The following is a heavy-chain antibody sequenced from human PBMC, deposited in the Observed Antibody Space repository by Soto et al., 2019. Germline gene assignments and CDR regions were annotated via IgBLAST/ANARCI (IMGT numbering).Heavy chain of an antibody. V-gene: IGHV1-2*02. CDR1: GYGFTGYY. J-gene: IGHJ3*01. CDR3: AIIMGHRDAFSV. D-gene: IGHD3-16*01. Sequence: QVQLEQSGAEVKKSGASVTLSCKASGYGFTGYYIHWVRQARGKGLEWMGWINPRTGDTSFVDKYEGRLSSIRDTSMSTAYLEMQSLSSDDTAVYYCAIIMGHRDAFSVWGQGTTVTVSS. CDR2: INPRTGDT.